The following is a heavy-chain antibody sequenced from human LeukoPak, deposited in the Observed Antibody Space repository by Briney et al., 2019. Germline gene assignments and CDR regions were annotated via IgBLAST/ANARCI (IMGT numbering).Heavy chain of an antibody. CDR1: GFTFSSYA. CDR2: ISGSGDNT. V-gene: IGHV3-23*01. Sequence: GGSLRLSCAASGFTFSSYAMNWVRQAPGKGLEWVSIISGSGDNTYYTDSVKGRFTISRDNSKNTLFLQMNSLRAEDTAVYYCARAGYGDHLDSWGQGTLVTVSS. J-gene: IGHJ4*02. D-gene: IGHD4-17*01. CDR3: ARAGYGDHLDS.